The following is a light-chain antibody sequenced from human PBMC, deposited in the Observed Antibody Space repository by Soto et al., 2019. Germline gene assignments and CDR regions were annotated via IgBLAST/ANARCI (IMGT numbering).Light chain of an antibody. Sequence: EIVLTQSPATLSLSPGERATLSCRASQTVGTFLAWYQQKPVQAPRLVIYDASKRATSIPARFSGTRSGTDFAHNINSLEPEDFAVYYCQHRTNWPRTFGQGTKLDIK. CDR1: QTVGTF. CDR3: QHRTNWPRT. V-gene: IGKV3-11*01. J-gene: IGKJ2*01. CDR2: DAS.